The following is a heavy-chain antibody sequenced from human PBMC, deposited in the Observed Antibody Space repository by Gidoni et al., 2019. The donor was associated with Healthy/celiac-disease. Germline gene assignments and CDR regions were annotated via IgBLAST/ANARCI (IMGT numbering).Heavy chain of an antibody. CDR2: INPIGGST. Sequence: QVQLVQSGAEVKKPGASVKVSCKASGYTFTSYYMHWVRQAPGQGLEWMGVINPIGGSTSYAQKFQGRVTMTRYTATSTVYMELSSLRSEDTAVYYCARHIAVAGTKDYFDYWGQGTLVTVSS. D-gene: IGHD6-19*01. V-gene: IGHV1-46*01. CDR1: GYTFTSYY. CDR3: ARHIAVAGTKDYFDY. J-gene: IGHJ4*02.